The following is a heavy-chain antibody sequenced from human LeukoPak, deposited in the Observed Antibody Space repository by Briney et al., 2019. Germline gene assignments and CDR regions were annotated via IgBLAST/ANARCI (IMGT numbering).Heavy chain of an antibody. Sequence: SETLSLTCTVSGGSISSGSYYWSWIRQPAGKGLEWIGRIYTSGSTNYNPSLKSRVTISVDTSKNLFSLKLSSVTAADTAVYYCARHRWLQVFGYWGQGTLVTVSS. D-gene: IGHD5-12*01. CDR2: IYTSGST. CDR3: ARHRWLQVFGY. V-gene: IGHV4-61*02. J-gene: IGHJ4*02. CDR1: GGSISSGSYY.